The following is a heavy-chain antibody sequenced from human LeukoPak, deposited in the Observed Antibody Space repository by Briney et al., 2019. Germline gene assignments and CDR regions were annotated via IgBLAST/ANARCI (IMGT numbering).Heavy chain of an antibody. V-gene: IGHV1-2*02. CDR3: AREMFFGGSYLADYYYYGMDV. CDR2: INPNNGGT. Sequence: ASLKVSCKAFGFSFTGYYIHWVRQAPGQGLEWVGWINPNNGGTTYAQKFQGRVTMTRDTSISTAYMELSRLRSDDTAVYYCAREMFFGGSYLADYYYYGMDVWGQGTTVTVSS. D-gene: IGHD1-26*01. CDR1: GFSFTGYY. J-gene: IGHJ6*02.